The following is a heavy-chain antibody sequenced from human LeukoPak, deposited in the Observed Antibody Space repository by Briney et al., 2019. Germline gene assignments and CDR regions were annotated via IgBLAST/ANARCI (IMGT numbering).Heavy chain of an antibody. V-gene: IGHV3-33*01. CDR2: IWYGGSNK. Sequence: GGSLRLSCAASGFTFSSCGMHWVRQAPGKGLEWVAVIWYGGSNKYYADSVKGRFTISRDNSKDTLYLQMNSLRAEDTAVYCCARGYCSGGSCSSGSDYWGQGTLVTVSS. J-gene: IGHJ4*02. CDR1: GFTFSSCG. CDR3: ARGYCSGGSCSSGSDY. D-gene: IGHD2-15*01.